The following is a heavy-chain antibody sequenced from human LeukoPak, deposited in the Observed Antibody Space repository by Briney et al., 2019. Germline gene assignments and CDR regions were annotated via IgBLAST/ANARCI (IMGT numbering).Heavy chain of an antibody. Sequence: GGSLRLSCVGSGFTFSSHEMNWVRQAPGKGLEWVSYISSSGSVISYADSVKGRFTISRDNARNSLYLQMNSLGAEDTAVYYCARHVVAVGFDYWGQGTLVTVSS. CDR3: ARHVVAVGFDY. CDR1: GFTFSSHE. D-gene: IGHD3-22*01. CDR2: ISSSGSVI. J-gene: IGHJ4*02. V-gene: IGHV3-48*03.